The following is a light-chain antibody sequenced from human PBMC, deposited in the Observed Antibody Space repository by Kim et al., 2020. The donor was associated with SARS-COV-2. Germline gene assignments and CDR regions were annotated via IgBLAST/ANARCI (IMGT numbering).Light chain of an antibody. CDR1: QGISNY. Sequence: ASVGDRVNITCRASQGISNYLAWYQQKPGKVPKLLIYAASTLQSGVPSRFSGSGSGTDFTLTISSLQPEDVATYYCQKYNSALFTFGPGTKVDIK. CDR2: AAS. CDR3: QKYNSALFT. J-gene: IGKJ3*01. V-gene: IGKV1-27*01.